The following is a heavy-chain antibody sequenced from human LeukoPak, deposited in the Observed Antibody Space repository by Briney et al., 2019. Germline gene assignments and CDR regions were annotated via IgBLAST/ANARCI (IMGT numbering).Heavy chain of an antibody. CDR1: GFTFISYW. CDR3: ARTGTDAFDI. V-gene: IGHV3-74*01. CDR2: INADGSST. J-gene: IGHJ3*02. D-gene: IGHD3/OR15-3a*01. Sequence: WGSLRLSCAASGFTFISYWLHWVRQDPGKGLVWVSRINADGSSTSYAASVKGRFTISRDNAKNTLYLQMNSLRAEDTAVYYCARTGTDAFDIWGKGTMHTVSS.